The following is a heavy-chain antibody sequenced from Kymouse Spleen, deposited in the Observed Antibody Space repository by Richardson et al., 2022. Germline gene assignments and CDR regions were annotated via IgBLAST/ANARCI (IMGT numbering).Heavy chain of an antibody. V-gene: IGHV3-21*03. D-gene: IGHD5-12*01. CDR2: ISSSSSYI. CDR3: ARDRRGYSGYDGGYYYYYYGMDV. CDR1: GFTFSSYS. J-gene: IGHJ6*02. Sequence: EVQLVESGGGLVKPGGSLRLSCAASGFTFSSYSMNWVRQAPGKGLEWVSSISSSSSYIYYADSVKGRFTISRDNAKNSLYLQMNSLRAEDTAVYYCARDRRGYSGYDGGYYYYYYGMDVWGQGTTVTVSS.